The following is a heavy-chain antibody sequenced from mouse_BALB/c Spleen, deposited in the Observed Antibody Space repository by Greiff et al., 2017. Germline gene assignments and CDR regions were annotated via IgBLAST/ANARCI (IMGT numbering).Heavy chain of an antibody. D-gene: IGHD2-3*01. V-gene: IGHV5-6-2*01. J-gene: IGHJ4*01. CDR3: ARRYPLYYYAMDY. Sequence: DVKLQESGGGLVKLGGSLKLSCAASGFTFSSYYMSWVRQTPEKRLELVAAINSNGGSTYYPDTVKGRFTISRDNAKNTLYLQMSSLKSEDTALYYCARRYPLYYYAMDYWGQGTSVTVSS. CDR2: INSNGGST. CDR1: GFTFSSYY.